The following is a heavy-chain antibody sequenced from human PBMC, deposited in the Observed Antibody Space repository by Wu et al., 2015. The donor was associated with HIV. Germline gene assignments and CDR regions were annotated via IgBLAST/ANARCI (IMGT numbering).Heavy chain of an antibody. Sequence: QVQLVQSGAEVKKPGASVKVSCKASGYTFIDYYMHWVRQAPGQGLEWMGWINPNNGGTNYAQKFQGRVTMTRDTSISTAYMELGRLRSDDTAVYYCATYYGSESSFDYVGQGTRGHRLL. J-gene: IGHJ4*02. D-gene: IGHD3-10*01. CDR1: GYTFIDYY. CDR3: ATYYGSESSFDY. V-gene: IGHV1-2*02. CDR2: INPNNGGT.